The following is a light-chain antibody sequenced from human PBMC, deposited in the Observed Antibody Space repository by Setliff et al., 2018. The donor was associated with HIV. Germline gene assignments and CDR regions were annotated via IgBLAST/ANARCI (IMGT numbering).Light chain of an antibody. CDR2: DVS. V-gene: IGLV2-14*03. J-gene: IGLJ1*01. Sequence: QSVLTQPASVSGSPGQSITISCTGTSSDVGGYNYVSWYQQHPGKAPKLMIYDVSNRPSGVSNRFSDSKPGNTASLTISGLQAEDEADYYCSSYTSSSSYVFGTGTKVTVL. CDR1: SSDVGGYNY. CDR3: SSYTSSSSYV.